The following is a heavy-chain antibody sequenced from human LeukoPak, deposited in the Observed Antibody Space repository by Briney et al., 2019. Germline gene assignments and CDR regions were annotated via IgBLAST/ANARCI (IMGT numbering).Heavy chain of an antibody. CDR3: ARDSIYDSSGYYSEAFDY. D-gene: IGHD3-22*01. CDR1: GFTFSSYW. V-gene: IGHV3-7*01. J-gene: IGHJ4*02. Sequence: PGGSLRLSCAASGFTFSSYWMSWVRQAPGKGLEWVANIKQDGSEKYYVDSVKGRFTISRDNAKNSLYLQMNSLRAEDTAVYYCARDSIYDSSGYYSEAFDYWGQGTLVTVSS. CDR2: IKQDGSEK.